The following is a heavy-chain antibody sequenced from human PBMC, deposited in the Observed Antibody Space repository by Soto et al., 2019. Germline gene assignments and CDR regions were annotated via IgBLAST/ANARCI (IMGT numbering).Heavy chain of an antibody. J-gene: IGHJ6*02. CDR3: ASLNNWSSGDGRIDV. CDR2: IMPLYAKP. D-gene: IGHD1-20*01. V-gene: IGHV1-69*01. CDR1: GGTFNTYT. Sequence: QVQLVQSGAEVNKPGSSVKVSCKASGGTFNTYTIRWGRQVPGQGLEWMGGIMPLYAKPTYAQTFQGRLMIAADEHTNTVYMELSSLRSEDTALYYCASLNNWSSGDGRIDVWGRGTAVSVSS.